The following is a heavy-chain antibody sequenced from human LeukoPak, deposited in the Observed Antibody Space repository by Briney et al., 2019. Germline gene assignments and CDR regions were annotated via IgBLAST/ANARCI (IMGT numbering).Heavy chain of an antibody. Sequence: ASVKVSCKASGYTFNGYYMHWVRQAPGQGLEWMGWINPNSGGTNYAQKFQGRVTMTRDTSISTVHMDLSSLRSDDTAVYYCARDRGFPTVLLFYFDYWGQGTLVTVSS. D-gene: IGHD2/OR15-2a*01. CDR1: GYTFNGYY. CDR2: INPNSGGT. J-gene: IGHJ4*02. V-gene: IGHV1-2*02. CDR3: ARDRGFPTVLLFYFDY.